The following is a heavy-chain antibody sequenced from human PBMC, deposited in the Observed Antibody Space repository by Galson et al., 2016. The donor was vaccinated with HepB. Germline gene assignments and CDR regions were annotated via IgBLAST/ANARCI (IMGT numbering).Heavy chain of an antibody. D-gene: IGHD4/OR15-4a*01. CDR3: VREGPEVGTAPFDIWGLGTMVTVSSGSAVTTSNSFWYFDL. CDR1: GISFDSHG. Sequence: SLRLSCAASGISFDSHGMHWVRQAPGKGLEWVAVVWADGGNKYYADFVQDRFTISRDNSKNTVDLQMNTLRAEDTAVYYCVREGPEVGTAPFDIWGLGTMVTVSSGSAVTTSNSFWYFDLWGRGTLVTVSP. V-gene: IGHV3-33*01. CDR2: VWADGGNK. J-gene: IGHJ2*01.